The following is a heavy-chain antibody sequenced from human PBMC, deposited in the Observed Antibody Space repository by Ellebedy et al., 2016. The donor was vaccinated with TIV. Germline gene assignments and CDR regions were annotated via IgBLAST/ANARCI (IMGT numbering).Heavy chain of an antibody. J-gene: IGHJ4*02. CDR1: GFTFSSYS. D-gene: IGHD6-13*01. V-gene: IGHV3-23*01. CDR2: MIGSGSKT. CDR3: AKRGEAAPGTGRYYFDY. Sequence: PGGSLRLSCAASGFTFSSYSMNWVRQAPGKGLEWVSTMIGSGSKTYYSDSGKGRFTISRDNSKNTLYLQMDSLRAEETAVYYCAKRGEAAPGTGRYYFDYWGQGVLVTVSS.